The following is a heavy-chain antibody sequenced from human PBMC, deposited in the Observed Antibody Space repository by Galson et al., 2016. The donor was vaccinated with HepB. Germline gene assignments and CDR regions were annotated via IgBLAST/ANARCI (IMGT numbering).Heavy chain of an antibody. CDR3: TTERDGGFDY. Sequence: SLRLSCAASGFTFSNAWMHWVRQAPGKGLEWVGRIKSKTAGGTIDYAAPVKGRFSISRDDSKDTLYLQMNSLKTEDTAVYYCTTERDGGFDYWGQGTLVTVSS. V-gene: IGHV3-15*07. J-gene: IGHJ4*02. D-gene: IGHD2-21*02. CDR1: GFTFSNAW. CDR2: IKSKTAGGTI.